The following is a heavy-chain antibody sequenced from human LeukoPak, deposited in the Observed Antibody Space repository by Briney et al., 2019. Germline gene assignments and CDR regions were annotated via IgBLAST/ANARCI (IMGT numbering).Heavy chain of an antibody. Sequence: GGSLRLSCAASDFTVSSNYMSWVRQAPGKGLEWVSVIYSGGSTYYADSVKGRFTISRDNSKNTLYLQMNSLRAEDTAIYYCARGYCTSTSCYQRGAFDIWGQGTMVTVSS. D-gene: IGHD2-2*01. CDR2: IYSGGST. CDR1: DFTVSSNY. CDR3: ARGYCTSTSCYQRGAFDI. J-gene: IGHJ3*02. V-gene: IGHV3-53*01.